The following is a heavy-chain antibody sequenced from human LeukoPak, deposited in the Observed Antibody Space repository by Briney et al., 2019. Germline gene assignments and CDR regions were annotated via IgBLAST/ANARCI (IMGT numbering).Heavy chain of an antibody. D-gene: IGHD2-2*01. CDR1: GGTFSSYA. CDR2: IIPIFGTA. Sequence: GSSVKVSCKASGGTFSSYAISWVRQAPGQGLEWMGGIIPIFGTANYAQKFQGRVTITTDESTNTAYMELSSLRSEDTAVYYCARDREDIVVLPAAKGGYYYYYMDVWGKGTTVTVSS. CDR3: ARDREDIVVLPAAKGGYYYYYMDV. V-gene: IGHV1-69*05. J-gene: IGHJ6*03.